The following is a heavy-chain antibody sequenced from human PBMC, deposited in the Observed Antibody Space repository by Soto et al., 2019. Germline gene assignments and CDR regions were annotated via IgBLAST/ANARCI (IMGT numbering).Heavy chain of an antibody. J-gene: IGHJ6*02. V-gene: IGHV4-31*03. Sequence: QVQLQESGPGLVKPSQTLSLICTVSGGSISSGGYYWSWIRQHPGKGLEWIGYIYYSGSTYYNPSLKSRVTISVDTSKNQFSLKLSSVTAADTAVYYCARDGSTMVRGVITRSGMDVWGQGTTVTVSS. CDR3: ARDGSTMVRGVITRSGMDV. CDR1: GGSISSGGYY. CDR2: IYYSGST. D-gene: IGHD3-10*01.